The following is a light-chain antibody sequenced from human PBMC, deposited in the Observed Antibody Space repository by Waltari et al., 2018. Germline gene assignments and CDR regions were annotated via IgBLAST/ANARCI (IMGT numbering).Light chain of an antibody. CDR1: QSISCW. V-gene: IGKV1-5*03. Sequence: DIQITQSPSTLSAFVGDRVTITCLASQSISCWLAWDQQKPGKAPNLLIFTAYNLESGVPSRFSGSGSGTEFTLTINSLQPDDFATYYCQQYKSPTWTFGQGTKVEIK. J-gene: IGKJ1*01. CDR3: QQYKSPTWT. CDR2: TAY.